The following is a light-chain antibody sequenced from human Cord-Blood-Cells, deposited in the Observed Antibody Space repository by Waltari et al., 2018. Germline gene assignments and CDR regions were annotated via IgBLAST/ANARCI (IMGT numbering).Light chain of an antibody. CDR2: LGS. J-gene: IGKJ1*01. CDR1: KSLLQSNGYNY. Sequence: DIVMTQSPLSLPVTPGEPASISCRSSKSLLQSNGYNYLYWYLQKPGQSPTLLVYLGSNRAAGVPDRFSGSGSGTDFTLKISRVEAEDVGVYYCMQALQTPRTFGQGTKVEIK. V-gene: IGKV2-28*01. CDR3: MQALQTPRT.